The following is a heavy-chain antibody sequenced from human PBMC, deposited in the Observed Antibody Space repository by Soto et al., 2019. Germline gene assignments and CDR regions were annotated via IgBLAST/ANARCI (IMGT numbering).Heavy chain of an antibody. V-gene: IGHV1-69*01. Sequence: QVQLVQSGAEVKKPWSSVKVSCKASGGTFSSYAISWVRQAPGQGLDLMGGIIPIFGTANYAQKFQGRVTMPADESTSTAYMALSSLRSEDTAVYYCASDRYSSSAGGMDVWGQGTTVTVSS. CDR2: IIPIFGTA. CDR1: GGTFSSYA. D-gene: IGHD6-6*01. CDR3: ASDRYSSSAGGMDV. J-gene: IGHJ6*01.